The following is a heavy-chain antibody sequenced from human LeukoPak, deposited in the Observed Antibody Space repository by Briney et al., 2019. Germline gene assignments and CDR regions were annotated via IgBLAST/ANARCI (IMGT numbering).Heavy chain of an antibody. D-gene: IGHD1-26*01. CDR3: ARVGSPFRYGGYSP. CDR2: ISGSSSYK. J-gene: IGHJ5*02. Sequence: PGGSLRLSCTASQFTFSSYSMNWVRQAPGKGLEWVSFISGSSSYKYYADSVKGRFTISRDNAKNSLYLQMNSLRAEDTAVYYGARVGSPFRYGGYSPWGQGPLVPVSS. V-gene: IGHV3-21*01. CDR1: QFTFSSYS.